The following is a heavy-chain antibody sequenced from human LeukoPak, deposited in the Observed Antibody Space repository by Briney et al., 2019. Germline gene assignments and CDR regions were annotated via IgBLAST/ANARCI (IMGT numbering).Heavy chain of an antibody. CDR3: ARDAGYGYWVVDY. CDR2: IRYDGSNK. J-gene: IGHJ4*02. Sequence: SGGSLRLSCAASGFTFSSYGMHWVRQAPGKGLEWVAFIRYDGSNKYYADSVKGRFTISRDNAKNSLYLQMNSLRAEDTAVYYCARDAGYGYWVVDYWGQGTLVTVSS. V-gene: IGHV3-30*02. CDR1: GFTFSSYG. D-gene: IGHD5-18*01.